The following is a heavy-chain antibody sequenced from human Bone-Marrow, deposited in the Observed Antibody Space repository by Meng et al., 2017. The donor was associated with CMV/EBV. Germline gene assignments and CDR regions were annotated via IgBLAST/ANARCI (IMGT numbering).Heavy chain of an antibody. CDR2: IYSGGST. Sequence: GGSLRLSCAASGFTVSSNYMSWVRQAPGKGLEWVSVIYSGGSTYYADSVKGRFTISRDNSKNTLYLQMNSLRAEDTAVYYCASFGATTPEVYWGQGTLVTVSS. J-gene: IGHJ4*02. D-gene: IGHD1-26*01. V-gene: IGHV3-53*01. CDR3: ASFGATTPEVY. CDR1: GFTVSSNY.